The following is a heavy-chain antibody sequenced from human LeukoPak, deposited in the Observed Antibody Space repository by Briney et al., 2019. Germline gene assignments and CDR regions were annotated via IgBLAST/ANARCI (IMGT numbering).Heavy chain of an antibody. CDR2: INWYWGST. CDR1: GFTFDDYG. CDR3: AREDSSSRGYYFDY. V-gene: IGHV3-20*04. D-gene: IGHD6-13*01. J-gene: IGHJ4*02. Sequence: PGGSLRLSCAASGFTFDDYGMSWVRQAPGKGLEWVSGINWYWGSTGYADSVKGRFTISRDDAKNSLHLQMNSLRAEDTSLYYCAREDSSSRGYYFDYWGQGTLVTVSS.